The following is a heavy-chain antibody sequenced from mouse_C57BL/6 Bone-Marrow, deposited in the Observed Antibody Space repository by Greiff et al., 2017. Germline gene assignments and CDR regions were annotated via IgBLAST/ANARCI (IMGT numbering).Heavy chain of an antibody. CDR1: GFNIKDDY. D-gene: IGHD2-4*01. CDR3: TAGDDYDRGWCGD. J-gene: IGHJ3*01. CDR2: IDPENGDT. V-gene: IGHV14-4*01. Sequence: EVKLQESGAELVRPGASVKLSCTASGFNIKDDYMHWVKQRPEQGLEWIGWIDPENGDTEYASKFQGKATLTADTSSNTASLQLSSLTSEDAAVYCWTAGDDYDRGWCGDWGGGTVVTVSA.